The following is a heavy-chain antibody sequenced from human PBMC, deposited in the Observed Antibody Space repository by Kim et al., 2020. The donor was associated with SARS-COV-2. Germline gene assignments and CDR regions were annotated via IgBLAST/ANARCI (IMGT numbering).Heavy chain of an antibody. J-gene: IGHJ6*02. D-gene: IGHD3-10*01. CDR2: IYHSGST. Sequence: SETLSLTCTVSGYSISSGYYWGWIRQPPGKGLEWIGSIYHSGSTYYNPSLKSRVTISVDTSKNQFSLKLSSVTAADTAVDYCARDPIRWFGGYGMDVWG. CDR1: GYSISSGYY. CDR3: ARDPIRWFGGYGMDV. V-gene: IGHV4-38-2*02.